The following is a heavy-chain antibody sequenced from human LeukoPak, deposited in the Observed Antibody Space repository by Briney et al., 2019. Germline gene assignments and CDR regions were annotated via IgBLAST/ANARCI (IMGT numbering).Heavy chain of an antibody. V-gene: IGHV3-30*18. Sequence: GGSLRLSCTASKFTFSHYGMHWVRQAPGKGLEWVAVISYDGSNKYYADSVKGRFTISRDNSKNTLYLQMNSLRAEDTAVYYCAKASYYYDSSGQEYNWFDPWGQGTLVTVSS. CDR1: KFTFSHYG. CDR3: AKASYYYDSSGQEYNWFDP. J-gene: IGHJ5*02. D-gene: IGHD3-22*01. CDR2: ISYDGSNK.